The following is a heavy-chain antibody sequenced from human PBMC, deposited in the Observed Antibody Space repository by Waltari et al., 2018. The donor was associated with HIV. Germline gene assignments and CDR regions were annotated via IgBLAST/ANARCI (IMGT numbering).Heavy chain of an antibody. Sequence: EVQLEESGGALLQPGGSLRLYCAASGFRFDDYTMHWVRQAPGKGLEWVSLISWDGRNIQYADSVKGRFTVSRDNSKNSLSLQMNSLRTEDTALYYCAKGLPITFWGQGTTVTVSS. CDR1: GFRFDDYT. CDR3: AKGLPITF. J-gene: IGHJ6*02. V-gene: IGHV3-43*01. D-gene: IGHD5-18*01. CDR2: ISWDGRNI.